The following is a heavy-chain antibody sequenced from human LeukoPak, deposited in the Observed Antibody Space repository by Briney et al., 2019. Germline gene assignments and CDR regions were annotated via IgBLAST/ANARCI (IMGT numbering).Heavy chain of an antibody. Sequence: GASVKVSCKATGYTFTSYDINWVRQATGQGLEWMGCMNPNSGNTGYAQKFQGRVTMTRNTSISTAYIELSSLRSEDTTVYYCARGRGYDSSGQYYFDYWGQGTLVTVSS. D-gene: IGHD3-22*01. CDR1: GYTFTSYD. V-gene: IGHV1-8*01. CDR2: MNPNSGNT. J-gene: IGHJ4*02. CDR3: ARGRGYDSSGQYYFDY.